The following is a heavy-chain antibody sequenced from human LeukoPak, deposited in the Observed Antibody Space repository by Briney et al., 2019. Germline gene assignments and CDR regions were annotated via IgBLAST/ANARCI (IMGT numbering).Heavy chain of an antibody. J-gene: IGHJ6*03. D-gene: IGHD6-6*01. Sequence: ASVKVSCKASGNTFTSYGITWVRQAPGQGLDWMGWISGYNGNTNYAQKLQGRVTMTTDTSTSTAYMVLRCLRSDDTAVYYCATHSTRIAVRPSDYYYYMDVWGKGTTVTVSS. V-gene: IGHV1-18*01. CDR2: ISGYNGNT. CDR1: GNTFTSYG. CDR3: ATHSTRIAVRPSDYYYYMDV.